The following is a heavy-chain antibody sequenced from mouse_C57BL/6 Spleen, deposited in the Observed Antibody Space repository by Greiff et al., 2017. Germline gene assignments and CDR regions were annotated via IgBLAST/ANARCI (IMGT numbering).Heavy chain of an antibody. CDR1: GYTFTSYW. V-gene: IGHV1-64*01. CDR3: ASNICYGSSPSYFEV. Sequence: QVQLQQPGAELVKPGASVKLSCKASGYTFTSYWMHWVKQRPGQGLEWIGMIHPNSGSTNYNEKFKSKATLTVDKSSITAYMQLISLTSEDSAVYYCASNICYGSSPSYFEVWGTGTTVTVSS. CDR2: IHPNSGST. D-gene: IGHD1-1*01. J-gene: IGHJ1*03.